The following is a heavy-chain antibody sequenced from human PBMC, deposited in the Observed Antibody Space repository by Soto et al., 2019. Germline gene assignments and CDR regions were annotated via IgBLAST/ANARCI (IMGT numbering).Heavy chain of an antibody. CDR1: GFSFSTCS. J-gene: IGHJ4*02. V-gene: IGHV3-48*02. Sequence: GGCLRLSGAASGFSFSTCSMNWVRQAPGKGLEWVAYITSNSNTIYYADSVKGRFTISRDNAKNSLYLQMNSLRDEDTAVYYCAKDRLGYSSSWYFDYWRQGTLVTVSS. CDR3: AKDRLGYSSSWYFDY. D-gene: IGHD6-13*01. CDR2: ITSNSNTI.